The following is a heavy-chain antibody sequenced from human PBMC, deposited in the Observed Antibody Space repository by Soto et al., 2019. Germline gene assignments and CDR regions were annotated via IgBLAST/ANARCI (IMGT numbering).Heavy chain of an antibody. D-gene: IGHD3-22*01. CDR2: IKYSGTT. J-gene: IGHJ3*02. CDR1: GGSISSSRCH. CDR3: ARGDYYDSSGPFSDAFDI. V-gene: IGHV4-39*01. Sequence: SETLSLTCTVSGGSISSSRCHWGWIRQPPGKGLEWIASIKYSGTTFYNPSLKSRVTLSVDTSKNQFALKLSSVTAAETAVYYCARGDYYDSSGPFSDAFDIWGQGTMVTVSS.